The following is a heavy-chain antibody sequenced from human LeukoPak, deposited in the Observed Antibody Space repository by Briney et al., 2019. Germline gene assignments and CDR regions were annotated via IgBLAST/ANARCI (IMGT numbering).Heavy chain of an antibody. J-gene: IGHJ3*02. D-gene: IGHD6-13*01. CDR2: ISYDGSNK. CDR3: ARDLTPGIAAAEINDAFDI. Sequence: GGSLRLSCAASGFTFSSYGMHWVRQAPGKGLEWVAVISYDGSNKYYADSVKGRFTISRDNSKNTLYLQMNSLRAEDTAVYYCARDLTPGIAAAEINDAFDIWGQGTMVTVSS. CDR1: GFTFSSYG. V-gene: IGHV3-30*03.